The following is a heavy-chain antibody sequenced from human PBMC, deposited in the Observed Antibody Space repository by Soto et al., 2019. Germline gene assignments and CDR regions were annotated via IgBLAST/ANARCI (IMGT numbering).Heavy chain of an antibody. D-gene: IGHD2-15*01. CDR2: IDYSGSA. CDR3: ARAGAATLSDF. CDR1: GGSISNDY. J-gene: IGHJ4*02. V-gene: IGHV4-59*01. Sequence: SETLSLTCTVSGGSISNDYWSWIRQPPGKGLEWIGYIDYSGSANYNPSVKSRVTISVDTSKNQFSLKLSSVTAADTAVYYCARAGAATLSDFWGQGTLVTVSS.